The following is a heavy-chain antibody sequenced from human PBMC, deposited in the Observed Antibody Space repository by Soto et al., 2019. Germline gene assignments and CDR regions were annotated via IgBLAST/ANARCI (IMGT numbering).Heavy chain of an antibody. CDR1: GYTFTSYD. Sequence: QVQLVQSGAEVKKPGASVKVSCKASGYTFTSYDINWVRQATGQGLEWMGWMNPNSGNTGYAQKFQGRVTMARNTSLSTAQKELSSLRSEDTAVYYCARGPGGPKGSSSQPVDYWGQGTLVTVSS. CDR2: MNPNSGNT. D-gene: IGHD6-6*01. J-gene: IGHJ4*02. V-gene: IGHV1-8*01. CDR3: ARGPGGPKGSSSQPVDY.